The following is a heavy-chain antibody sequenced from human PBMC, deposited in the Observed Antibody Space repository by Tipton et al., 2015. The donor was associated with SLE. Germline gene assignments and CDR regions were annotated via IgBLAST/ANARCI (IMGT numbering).Heavy chain of an antibody. CDR2: INHSGTT. V-gene: IGHV4-34*01. CDR1: SGPFSGNH. D-gene: IGHD7-27*01. Sequence: TLSLTCSVYSGPFSGNHWTWIRQPPGKGLEWIGEINHSGTTNYNPFLKSRVTISVDTSKNQFSLNLSSVTAADTAVYYCARLLGFDYWGQGTLVTVSS. J-gene: IGHJ4*02. CDR3: ARLLGFDY.